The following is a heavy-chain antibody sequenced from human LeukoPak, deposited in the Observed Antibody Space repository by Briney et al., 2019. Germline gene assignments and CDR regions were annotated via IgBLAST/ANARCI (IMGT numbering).Heavy chain of an antibody. CDR2: IWYDGSNK. J-gene: IGHJ4*02. CDR3: ARAQDSSSWYGEPDF. V-gene: IGHV3-33*01. CDR1: GFTFSSYG. D-gene: IGHD6-13*01. Sequence: GGSLRLSCAASGFTFSSYGMHWVRQAPGKGLEWVAVIWYDGSNKYYADSVKGRFTISRDNSKNTLYLQMNSLRAEDTAVYYCARAQDSSSWYGEPDFWGQGTLVTVSS.